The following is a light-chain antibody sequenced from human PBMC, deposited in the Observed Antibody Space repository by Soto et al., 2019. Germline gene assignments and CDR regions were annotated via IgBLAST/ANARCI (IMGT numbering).Light chain of an antibody. CDR3: QQYNTWPPWT. J-gene: IGKJ1*01. CDR2: GAS. Sequence: EIVLTQSPGTLSVSPGERATLYCRASQSVSSNLAWYQQRPGQAPRLLIYGASTRATGIPARFSGSGSGTDFTLTISSLQSEDFAVYYCQQYNTWPPWTFGQGTKVDIK. V-gene: IGKV3-15*01. CDR1: QSVSSN.